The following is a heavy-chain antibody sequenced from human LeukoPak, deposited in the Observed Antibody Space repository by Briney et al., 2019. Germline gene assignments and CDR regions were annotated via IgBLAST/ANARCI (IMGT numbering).Heavy chain of an antibody. J-gene: IGHJ4*02. V-gene: IGHV4-59*01. CDR2: IYYSGST. D-gene: IGHD6-25*01. Sequence: SETLSLTCTVSGGSISSYYWSWIRQPPGKGLEWIGYIYYSGSTNYNPSLKSRVTISVDTSKNQFSLKLSSVTAADTAVYYCARASGDFDYWGQGTLVTVSS. CDR3: ARASGDFDY. CDR1: GGSISSYY.